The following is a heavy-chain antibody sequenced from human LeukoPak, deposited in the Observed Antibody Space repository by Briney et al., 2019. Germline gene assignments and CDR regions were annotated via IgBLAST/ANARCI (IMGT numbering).Heavy chain of an antibody. V-gene: IGHV3-53*01. D-gene: IGHD5-12*01. CDR2: IYSGGST. Sequence: GGSLRLSCAASGFTVSSNYMSWVRQAPGKGLEWVSVIYSGGSTYYADSVKGRFTISRDNSKNTLYLQMNSLRAEDTAVYYCARGSGGYSGYADYWGQGTLVTASS. CDR3: ARGSGGYSGYADY. CDR1: GFTVSSNY. J-gene: IGHJ4*02.